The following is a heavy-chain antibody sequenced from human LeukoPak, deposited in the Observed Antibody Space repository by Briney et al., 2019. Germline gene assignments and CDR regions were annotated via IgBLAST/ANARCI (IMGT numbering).Heavy chain of an antibody. J-gene: IGHJ6*03. D-gene: IGHD1-26*01. CDR1: GGTFSSYT. V-gene: IGHV1-69*05. CDR2: IIPIFGTA. CDR3: ARVVGARTPDYYYYYYMDV. Sequence: SMKVSCKASGGTFSSYTISWVRHAPGQGLEWMGGIIPIFGTANSAQKFQGRVTITTDKSTSTAYMELSSLRSEDTAVYYCARVVGARTPDYYYYYYMDVWGKGTTVTVS.